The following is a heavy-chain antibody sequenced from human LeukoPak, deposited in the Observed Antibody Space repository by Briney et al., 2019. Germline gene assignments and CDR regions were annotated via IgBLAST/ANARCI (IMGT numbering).Heavy chain of an antibody. J-gene: IGHJ3*02. CDR3: ARDAVSGDAFDI. CDR1: GFTVSSNY. CDR2: IYSGGST. Sequence: GGSLRLSCAASGFTVSSNYMSWVRQAPGEGLEWVSVIYSGGSTYYADSAKGRFTISRDNSKNTLYLQMNSLRAEDTAVYYCARDAVSGDAFDIWGQGTMVTVSS. V-gene: IGHV3-53*01. D-gene: IGHD3-22*01.